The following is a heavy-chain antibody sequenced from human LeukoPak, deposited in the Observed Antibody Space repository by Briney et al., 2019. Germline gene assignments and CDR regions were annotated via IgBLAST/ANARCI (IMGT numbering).Heavy chain of an antibody. V-gene: IGHV3-30-3*01. CDR1: GFTFSSYA. Sequence: GGSLRLSCAASGFTFSSYAMHWVRQAPGKGLEWVAVISYDGSNKYYADSVKGRFTISRDNSKNTLYLQMNSLRAEDTAVYYCARGAILHYYYYHGMDVWGQGTTVTVSS. CDR3: ARGAILHYYYYHGMDV. J-gene: IGHJ6*02. D-gene: IGHD2-2*02. CDR2: ISYDGSNK.